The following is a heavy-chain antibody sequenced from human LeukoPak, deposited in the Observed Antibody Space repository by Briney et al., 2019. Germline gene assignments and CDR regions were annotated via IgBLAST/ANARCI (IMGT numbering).Heavy chain of an antibody. J-gene: IGHJ4*02. Sequence: GGSLRLSCAASGFTFSRYTMNWVRQAPGKELEWISNIRSESSSTTYADSVKGRFTISRDDAKNSLYLQINSLRAEDTAVYYCVRDLNWAFDYWGQGTLVTVSS. V-gene: IGHV3-48*01. CDR3: VRDLNWAFDY. D-gene: IGHD3-16*01. CDR1: GFTFSRYT. CDR2: IRSESSST.